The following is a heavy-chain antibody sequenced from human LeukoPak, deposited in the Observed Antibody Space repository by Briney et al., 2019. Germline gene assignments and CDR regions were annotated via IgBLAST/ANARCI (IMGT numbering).Heavy chain of an antibody. Sequence: QTGGSLRLSCAASGFTVSSNYMSWVRQAPGKGLEWVSVIYSGGSTYYADSVKGRFTISRDNSKNTLYLQMNSLRAEDTAVYYCARAYCGGDCYWPGGAFGIWGQGTMVTVSS. CDR2: IYSGGST. D-gene: IGHD2-21*02. J-gene: IGHJ3*02. CDR1: GFTVSSNY. V-gene: IGHV3-66*01. CDR3: ARAYCGGDCYWPGGAFGI.